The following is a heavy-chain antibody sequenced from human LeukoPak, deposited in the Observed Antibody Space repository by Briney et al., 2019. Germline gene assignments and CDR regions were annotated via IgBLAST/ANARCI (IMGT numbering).Heavy chain of an antibody. J-gene: IGHJ4*02. D-gene: IGHD1-26*01. Sequence: SETLSLTCTVSGGSVSRGGYYWNWIRQHPGKGLEWIGFTSYSEGTYYNPSLMSRITISVDRSQNQFSLKMRDVTAAHTAVYFCATADWESFYFDSWGQGVLVAVSS. CDR1: GGSVSRGGYY. CDR2: TSYSEGT. CDR3: ATADWESFYFDS. V-gene: IGHV4-31*03.